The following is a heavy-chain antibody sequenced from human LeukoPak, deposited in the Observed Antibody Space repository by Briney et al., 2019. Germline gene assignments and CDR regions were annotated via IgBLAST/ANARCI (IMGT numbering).Heavy chain of an antibody. J-gene: IGHJ4*02. CDR2: TYYRSKWYS. D-gene: IGHD2-8*02. V-gene: IGHV6-1*01. CDR3: ARSTGWLNGH. Sequence: SQTLSLTCAISGDSVSSTDAAWNWIRQSPSRGLEWLGRTYYRSKWYSDYAVSVKGRITVNPDTSKNQFSLHLKSVTPDDSAVYYCARSTGWLNGHWGQGTLVTVSS. CDR1: GDSVSSTDAA.